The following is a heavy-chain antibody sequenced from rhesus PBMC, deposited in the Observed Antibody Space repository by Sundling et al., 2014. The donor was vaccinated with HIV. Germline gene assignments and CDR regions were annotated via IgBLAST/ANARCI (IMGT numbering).Heavy chain of an antibody. J-gene: IGHJ4*01. V-gene: IGHV3-134*01. CDR1: GFTFDDYA. CDR2: ISWNSDTI. CDR3: TRELVYCTTTTCGMYFDY. D-gene: IGHD2-2*01. Sequence: EVQLVESGGGLVQPGGSLRLSCAASGFTFDDYAMSWVRQVPGKGLEWVSRISWNSDTIYYADSVKGRFTISRDNAKNSLFLQMDRLRAEDTAVYCCTRELVYCTTTTCGMYFDYWGPGVLVTVSS.